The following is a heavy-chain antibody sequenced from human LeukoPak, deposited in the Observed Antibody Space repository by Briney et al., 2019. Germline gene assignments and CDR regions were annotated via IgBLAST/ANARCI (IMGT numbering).Heavy chain of an antibody. Sequence: GGSLRLSCAASGFTFSGSAMHWVRQASGKGLEWVGRIRSKANSYATAYAASVKGRFTISRDDSKNTAYLQMNSLKTEDTAVYYCTSPPAFQTRSSYYYYYMDAWGKGTTVTVSS. D-gene: IGHD2/OR15-2a*01. CDR2: IRSKANSYAT. V-gene: IGHV3-73*01. CDR3: TSPPAFQTRSSYYYYYMDA. CDR1: GFTFSGSA. J-gene: IGHJ6*03.